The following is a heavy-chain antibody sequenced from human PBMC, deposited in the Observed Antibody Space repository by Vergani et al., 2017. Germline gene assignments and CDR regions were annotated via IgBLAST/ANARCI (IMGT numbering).Heavy chain of an antibody. D-gene: IGHD2-15*01. J-gene: IGHJ3*01. CDR2: ISASGNA. V-gene: IGHV4-61*02. CDR1: GGSISAGYYF. CDR3: ARRSGEYYSGGKVHPVRTAFDV. Sequence: QVQLQASGPGRVKPSQTLSLTCTMSGGSISAGYYFWSWIRQTDGKGLEWLGHISASGNASHSPSLKTRVSMSVDTTKNQFSLTVTSVTAADTAIYFCARRSGEYYSGGKVHPVRTAFDVWGHVTVVTVSS.